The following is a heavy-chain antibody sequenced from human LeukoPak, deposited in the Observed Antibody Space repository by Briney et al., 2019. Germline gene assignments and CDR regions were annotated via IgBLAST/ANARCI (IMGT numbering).Heavy chain of an antibody. V-gene: IGHV3-48*03. D-gene: IGHD2-21*01. J-gene: IGHJ4*02. Sequence: PGGSLRLSCAASGFTFSSSEMHWVRQAPGKGLEWVAYFSRDGGDVHYADSARGRFTISSDNAKNSVVLQMNGLRAEDTAVYYCAIGRLRRLESFFDLWGQRTLVTFSS. CDR1: GFTFSSSE. CDR3: AIGRLRRLESFFDL. CDR2: FSRDGGDV.